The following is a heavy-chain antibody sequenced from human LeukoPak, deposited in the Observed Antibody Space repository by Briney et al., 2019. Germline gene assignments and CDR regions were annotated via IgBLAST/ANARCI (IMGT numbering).Heavy chain of an antibody. J-gene: IGHJ4*02. D-gene: IGHD6-6*01. CDR1: GFTFSDYY. CDR3: ASLKSRSSSSGWDFDY. CDR2: ISSSGSTI. Sequence: GGSLRLSCAASGFTFSDYYMSWIRQAPGKGLEWVSYISSSGSTIYYADSVKGRFTISRDNAKNSLHLQMNSLRAEDTAVYYCASLKSRSSSSGWDFDYWGQGTLVTVSS. V-gene: IGHV3-11*04.